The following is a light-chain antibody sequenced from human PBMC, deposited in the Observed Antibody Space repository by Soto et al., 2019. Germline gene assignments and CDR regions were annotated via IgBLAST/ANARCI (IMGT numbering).Light chain of an antibody. Sequence: DIQMTQSPSTLSASVGDRVTITCRASQSISSWLAWYQQKPGKAPKLLIYKASSLESGVPSRFSGSGSGTEFTLTISSLQPVDFATYYCQQYDTYLWTFGQGTKVDIK. J-gene: IGKJ1*01. CDR3: QQYDTYLWT. CDR2: KAS. V-gene: IGKV1-5*03. CDR1: QSISSW.